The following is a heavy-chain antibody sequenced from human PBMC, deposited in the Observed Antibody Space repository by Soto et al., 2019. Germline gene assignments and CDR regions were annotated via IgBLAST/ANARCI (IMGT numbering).Heavy chain of an antibody. V-gene: IGHV3-7*03. CDR1: GFTLSSFW. Sequence: PGGSLGGSGAASGFTLSSFWMSWVRQAPGKGLEWVANIKTDGSETHYVDSVKGRFTISRDNPKTSLFLQMNSLRVEDTAVYFCTSDRYPRFYHGSGSYPYYWGQGTPVPVSS. J-gene: IGHJ4*02. CDR3: TSDRYPRFYHGSGSYPYY. D-gene: IGHD3-10*01. CDR2: IKTDGSET.